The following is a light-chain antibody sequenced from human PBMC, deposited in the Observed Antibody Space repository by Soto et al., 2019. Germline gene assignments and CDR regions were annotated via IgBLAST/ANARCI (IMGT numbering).Light chain of an antibody. CDR1: SSNIGAGYD. V-gene: IGLV1-40*01. CDR2: GNN. CDR3: HCYHSSLSGSEV. J-gene: IGLJ2*01. Sequence: QSILTQPPSVSGAPGQRVTISCTGSSSNIGAGYDVHWYQQLPGTAPKLLIYGNNNRPSGVPDRFSGSKSGTSASLAITGLQAEDEADYYCHCYHSSLSGSEVFGGGTKLTVL.